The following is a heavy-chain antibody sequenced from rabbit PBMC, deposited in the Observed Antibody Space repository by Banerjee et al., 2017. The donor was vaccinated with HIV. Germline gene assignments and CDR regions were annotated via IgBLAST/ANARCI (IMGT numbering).Heavy chain of an antibody. V-gene: IGHV1S45*01. CDR1: GFSFSSGYD. CDR3: ARDSYGGNSGADYFNL. J-gene: IGHJ4*01. Sequence: QEQLEESGGDLVKPEGSLTLTCTASGFSFSSGYDMCWVRQAPGKGLEWIGCIYAGSGSAYYASWAKGRFTISKTSSTTVTLQMTSLTAADTATYFCARDSYGGNSGADYFNLWGPGTLVTVS. D-gene: IGHD8-1*01. CDR2: IYAGSGSA.